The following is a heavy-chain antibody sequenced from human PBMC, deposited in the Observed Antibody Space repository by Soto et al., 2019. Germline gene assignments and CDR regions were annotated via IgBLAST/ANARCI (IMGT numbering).Heavy chain of an antibody. CDR3: TTDRHVYYDFWSGYPDGMDV. J-gene: IGHJ6*02. CDR2: IKSKTDGGTT. Sequence: PGGSLSLSCAASGFTFSNAWMSWVRQAPGKGLEWVGRIKSKTDGGTTDYAAPVKGRFTISRDDSKNTLYLQMNSLKTEDTAVYYCTTDRHVYYDFWSGYPDGMDVWGQGTTVTVSS. CDR1: GFTFSNAW. V-gene: IGHV3-15*01. D-gene: IGHD3-3*01.